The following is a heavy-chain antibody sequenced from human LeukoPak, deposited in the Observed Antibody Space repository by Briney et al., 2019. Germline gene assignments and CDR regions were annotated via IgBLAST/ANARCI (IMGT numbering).Heavy chain of an antibody. J-gene: IGHJ3*02. D-gene: IGHD3-10*01. CDR1: GFTFSSYS. CDR2: ISSSSSYI. V-gene: IGHV3-21*04. CDR3: AKDVLITMVRGSAFDI. Sequence: GGSLRLSCAASGFTFSSYSMNWVRQAPGKGLEWVSSISSSSSYIYYADSVKGRFTISRDNAKNSLYLQMNSLRDEDTALYYCAKDVLITMVRGSAFDIWGQGTMVTVSS.